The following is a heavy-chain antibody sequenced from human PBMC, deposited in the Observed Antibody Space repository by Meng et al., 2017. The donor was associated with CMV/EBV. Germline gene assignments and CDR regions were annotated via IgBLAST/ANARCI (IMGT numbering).Heavy chain of an antibody. V-gene: IGHV3-30*02. CDR1: GFIFNNYV. CDR3: ARDGGYHFSPTTNNGMDV. D-gene: IGHD3-3*01. CDR2: IRNDGSNK. J-gene: IGHJ6*02. Sequence: GESLKISCAASGFIFNNYVMHWVRQAPGKGLEWVAFIRNDGSNKYYAESVKGRFTISRDNAKNSLYLQMNSLRAEDTAVYYCARDGGYHFSPTTNNGMDVWGQGTTVTVSS.